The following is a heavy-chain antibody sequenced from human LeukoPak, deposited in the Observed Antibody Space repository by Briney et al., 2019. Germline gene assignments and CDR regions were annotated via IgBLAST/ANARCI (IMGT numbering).Heavy chain of an antibody. J-gene: IGHJ4*02. V-gene: IGHV1-2*02. CDR2: INPNSGGT. CDR3: ARDARGRYSYGYENDY. CDR1: GYTFTGYY. D-gene: IGHD5-18*01. Sequence: ASVKVSCKASGYTFTGYYIHWVRQAPGQGLEWMGWINPNSGGTNYAQKFQGRVTMTRDTSISTAYMELSRLRSDDTAVYYCARDARGRYSYGYENDYWGQGTLVTVSS.